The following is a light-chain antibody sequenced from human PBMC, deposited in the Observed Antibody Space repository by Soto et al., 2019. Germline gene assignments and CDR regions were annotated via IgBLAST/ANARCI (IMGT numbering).Light chain of an antibody. CDR3: QQYDNLPIT. Sequence: EIQMIQSPSTRAAAVGEIVTITCQASQDISNYLNWYQQKPGKAPKLLIYDASNLETGVPSRFSGSGSGTDFTFTISSLQPEDIATYYCQQYDNLPITFGQGTRLENK. V-gene: IGKV1-33*01. CDR2: DAS. CDR1: QDISNY. J-gene: IGKJ5*01.